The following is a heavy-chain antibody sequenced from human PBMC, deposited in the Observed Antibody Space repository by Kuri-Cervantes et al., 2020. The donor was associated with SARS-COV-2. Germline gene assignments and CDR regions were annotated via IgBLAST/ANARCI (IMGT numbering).Heavy chain of an antibody. V-gene: IGHV3-23*01. J-gene: IGHJ6*02. CDR3: AKNLNYYDSSGYRYYYYGMDV. CDR1: GFTFSSYG. CDR2: ISGSGGST. Sequence: GESLKISCAASGFTFSSYGMHWVRQAPGKGLEWVSAISGSGGSTYYADSVKGRFTISRDNSKNTLYLQMNSLRAEDTAVYYCAKNLNYYDSSGYRYYYYGMDVWGQGTTVTVSS. D-gene: IGHD3-22*01.